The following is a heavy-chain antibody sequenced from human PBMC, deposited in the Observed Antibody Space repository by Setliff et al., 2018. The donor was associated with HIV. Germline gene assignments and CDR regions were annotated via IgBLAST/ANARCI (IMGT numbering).Heavy chain of an antibody. CDR2: ISFDGTNE. V-gene: IGHV3-30*04. D-gene: IGHD5-18*01. CDR3: AKAPGYSYGLVAFDY. Sequence: GGSLRLSCAASGFTFSSYAMTWVRQAPGKGLEWVALISFDGTNEYYGDSVKGRFTISRDDSKNTVYLQMNSLRAEDTAVYYCAKAPGYSYGLVAFDYWGQGTLVTVSS. CDR1: GFTFSSYA. J-gene: IGHJ4*02.